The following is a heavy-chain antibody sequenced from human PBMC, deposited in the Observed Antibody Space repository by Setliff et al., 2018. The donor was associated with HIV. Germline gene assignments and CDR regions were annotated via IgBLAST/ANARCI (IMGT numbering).Heavy chain of an antibody. CDR2: IYTSGST. V-gene: IGHV4-61*09. J-gene: IGHJ4*02. CDR1: GGSISSGSYY. CDR3: ARGLYCSGGSCSFDY. Sequence: TLSLTCTVSGGSISSGSYYWSWIRQPAGKGLEWIGHIYTSGSTNYNPSLKSRVTISVDTSKNQFSLKLSSVTAADTAVYHCARGLYCSGGSCSFDYWGQGTLVTVSS. D-gene: IGHD2-15*01.